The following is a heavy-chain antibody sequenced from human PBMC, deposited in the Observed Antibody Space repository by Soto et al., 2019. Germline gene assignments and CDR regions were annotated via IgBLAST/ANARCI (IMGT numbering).Heavy chain of an antibody. V-gene: IGHV3-23*01. J-gene: IGHJ4*02. CDR3: AKRPLTAAGFDY. CDR2: ITGSGGGT. Sequence: EVQLLESGGGLVQPGGSLRLSCAASGFTFSNYAMTWVRQAPGKGLVWVSVITGSGGGTYFVDSVNGRFTISRDNSKNTVYLQMNRLRAEDTAVYYCAKRPLTAAGFDYWGQGTLVTVSS. D-gene: IGHD6-13*01. CDR1: GFTFSNYA.